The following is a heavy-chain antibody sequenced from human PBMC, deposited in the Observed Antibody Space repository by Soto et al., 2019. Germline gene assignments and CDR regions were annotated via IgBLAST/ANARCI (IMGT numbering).Heavy chain of an antibody. CDR2: IYYSGST. CDR1: GGSVSSGSYY. CDR3: ARGVAYYYDRGWFDP. Sequence: SETLSLTCTVSGGSVSSGSYYWRWIRQPPGKGLEWIGYIYYSGSTNYNPSLKSRVTISVDTSKNQFSLKLSSVTAADTAVYYCARGVAYYYDRGWFDPWGQGTLVTVSS. D-gene: IGHD3-10*02. J-gene: IGHJ5*02. V-gene: IGHV4-61*01.